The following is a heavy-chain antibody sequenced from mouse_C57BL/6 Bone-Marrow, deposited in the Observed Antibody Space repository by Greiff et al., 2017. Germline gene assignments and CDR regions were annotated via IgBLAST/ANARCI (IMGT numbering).Heavy chain of an antibody. V-gene: IGHV5-17*01. CDR2: ISSGSSTI. CDR3: ARSSYYDYAMDY. Sequence: EVMLVESGGGLVKPGGSLKLSCAASGFTFSDYGMHRVRQAPEKGLEWVAYISSGSSTIYYADTVKGRFTISRDNAKNTLFLQMTSLRSEDTAMCYCARSSYYDYAMDYWGQGTTVTVSS. CDR1: GFTFSDYG. J-gene: IGHJ4*01. D-gene: IGHD1-1*01.